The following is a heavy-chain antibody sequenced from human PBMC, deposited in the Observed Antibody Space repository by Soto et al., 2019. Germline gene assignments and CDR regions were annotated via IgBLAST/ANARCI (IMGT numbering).Heavy chain of an antibody. Sequence: GGSLRLSCAASGFTLSTYDIHWVRQAPGKGLEWFSYISESSSTIYYADSVKGRFTISRDNAKNSLFLQMSSLSDEDTAVYFCARASGYFDTSGYYGTFYYYGMDVWGQGTTVTVYS. V-gene: IGHV3-48*02. CDR3: ARASGYFDTSGYYGTFYYYGMDV. CDR2: ISESSSTI. J-gene: IGHJ6*02. D-gene: IGHD3-22*01. CDR1: GFTLSTYD.